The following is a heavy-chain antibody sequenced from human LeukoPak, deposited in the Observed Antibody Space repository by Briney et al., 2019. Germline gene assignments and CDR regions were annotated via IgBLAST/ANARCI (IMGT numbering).Heavy chain of an antibody. CDR3: TRVWRSGSYSGYYYYYGMDV. Sequence: GGSLRLSCTASGFTFGGCAMSWVRQAPGKGLEWVGFIRSKAYGGTTEYAASVQGRFTISRDDSKSIAYLHLNSLKTEDTALYYCTRVWRSGSYSGYYYYYGMDVWGQGTTVSVSS. CDR1: GFTFGGCA. J-gene: IGHJ6*02. D-gene: IGHD1-26*01. V-gene: IGHV3-49*04. CDR2: IRSKAYGGTT.